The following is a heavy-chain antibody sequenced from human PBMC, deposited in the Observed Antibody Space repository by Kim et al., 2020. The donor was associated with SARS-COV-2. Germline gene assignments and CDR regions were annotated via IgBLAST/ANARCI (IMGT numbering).Heavy chain of an antibody. CDR1: GGSFSGYY. J-gene: IGHJ5*02. V-gene: IGHV4-34*01. CDR2: INHSGST. D-gene: IGHD2-15*01. Sequence: SETLSLTCAVYGGSFSGYYWSWIRQPPGKGLEWIGEINHSGSTNYNPSLKSRVTISVDTSKNQFSLKLSSVTAADTAVYYCAKGYCSGGSCYSWGQTRPKKSFDPWGQGPLVTVSS. CDR3: AKGYCSGGSCYSWGQTRPKKSFDP.